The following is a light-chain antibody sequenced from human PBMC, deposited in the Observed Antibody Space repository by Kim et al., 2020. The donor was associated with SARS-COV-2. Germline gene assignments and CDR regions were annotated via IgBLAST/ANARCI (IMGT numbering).Light chain of an antibody. J-gene: IGKJ2*02. CDR3: QQYDSSPCT. V-gene: IGKV3-20*01. CDR1: QSVSSNS. CDR2: DAS. Sequence: LSPGESATLSCRASQSVSSNSLSWYQQKPGQAPRLVIFDASTRASGIPDRFSGSKSGTDFTLTISRLEPEDFAVYYCQQYDSSPCTFGQGTKLEI.